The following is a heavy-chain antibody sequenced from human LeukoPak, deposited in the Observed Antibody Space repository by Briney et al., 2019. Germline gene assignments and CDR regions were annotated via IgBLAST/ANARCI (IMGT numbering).Heavy chain of an antibody. D-gene: IGHD2-21*01. CDR2: IYHSGST. CDR1: GYSISSGYY. Sequence: SETLSLTCTVSGYSISSGYYWGWIRQPPGKGLEWIGSIYHSGSTYYNPSLKSRVTISVDTSKNQFSLKLSSVTAADTAVCYCARLRGYSYYFDYWGQGTLVTVSS. V-gene: IGHV4-38-2*02. CDR3: ARLRGYSYYFDY. J-gene: IGHJ4*02.